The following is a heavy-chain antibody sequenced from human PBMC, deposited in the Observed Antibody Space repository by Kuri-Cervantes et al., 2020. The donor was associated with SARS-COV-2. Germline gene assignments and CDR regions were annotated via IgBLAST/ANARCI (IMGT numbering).Heavy chain of an antibody. Sequence: ASVKVSCKASGYTFTGYYMHWVRQAPGQGLEWMGWINPNSGGTNYAQKFQGWVTMTRDTSISTAYMEVSRLTSDDTAVYYCARGARITIFGVVIRGRESPCFDPWGQGTLVTVSS. D-gene: IGHD3-3*01. CDR3: ARGARITIFGVVIRGRESPCFDP. CDR2: INPNSGGT. CDR1: GYTFTGYY. V-gene: IGHV1-2*04. J-gene: IGHJ5*02.